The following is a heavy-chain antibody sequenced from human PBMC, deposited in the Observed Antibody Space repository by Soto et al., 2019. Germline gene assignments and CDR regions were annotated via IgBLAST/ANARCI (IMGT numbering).Heavy chain of an antibody. Sequence: SETLSLTCVVSGYSISSAYYWGWIRQPPGKGLEWVGSVYHSGSTYYNPSLKSRITISLDTSKNHFSLKLRSVTAADSAVYYCTTGPPSIVVVITTDYWGQGTLVTVSS. V-gene: IGHV4-38-2*01. CDR2: VYHSGST. J-gene: IGHJ4*02. CDR1: GYSISSAYY. CDR3: TTGPPSIVVVITTDY. D-gene: IGHD3-22*01.